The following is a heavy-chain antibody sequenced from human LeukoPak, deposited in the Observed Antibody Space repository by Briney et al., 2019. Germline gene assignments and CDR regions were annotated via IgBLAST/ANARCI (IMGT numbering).Heavy chain of an antibody. Sequence: HSGGSLRLSCAASGFTFCSYAMSWVRQAPGKGLEWVSTISGRGGSTYYADSMKGRFTISRDNSKNTLYLQMNSLKIDDTAEYFCAKDGVDDDYGDFDYWGQGTLVTVSS. J-gene: IGHJ4*02. CDR2: ISGRGGST. CDR1: GFTFCSYA. V-gene: IGHV3-23*01. D-gene: IGHD4-17*01. CDR3: AKDGVDDDYGDFDY.